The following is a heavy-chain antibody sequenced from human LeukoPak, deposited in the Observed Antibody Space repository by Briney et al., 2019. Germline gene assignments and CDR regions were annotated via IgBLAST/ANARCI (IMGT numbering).Heavy chain of an antibody. CDR1: GFTFSVSA. D-gene: IGHD6-13*01. Sequence: GGSQRLSCTACGFTFSVSAVHWVRRSSGKALEWVIRIWGRAYNYVRGFAASAKGRFTISRDDSENTAYLQMNSLKAEYTAVYFCTRVSEYASSVYFDYWGQGTLVTVSS. CDR3: TRVSEYASSVYFDY. J-gene: IGHJ4*02. CDR2: IWGRAYNYVR. V-gene: IGHV3-73*01.